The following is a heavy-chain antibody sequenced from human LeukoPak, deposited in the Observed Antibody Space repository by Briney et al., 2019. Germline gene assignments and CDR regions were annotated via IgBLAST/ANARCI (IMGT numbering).Heavy chain of an antibody. J-gene: IGHJ4*02. V-gene: IGHV3-21*01. CDR2: ISSTSSYI. Sequence: GGSLRLSCAASGFTFSSYTMNWVRQAPGKGLEWVSSISSTSSYIYYADSAKGRFTISRDNAKNSLYLQMNSLRAEDTAVYYCATGGTYFDCWGQGTLVTVSS. D-gene: IGHD1-26*01. CDR1: GFTFSSYT. CDR3: ATGGTYFDC.